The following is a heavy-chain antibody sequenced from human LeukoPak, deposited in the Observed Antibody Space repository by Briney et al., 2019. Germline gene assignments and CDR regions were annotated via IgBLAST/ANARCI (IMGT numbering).Heavy chain of an antibody. J-gene: IGHJ6*03. CDR1: GGTFSSYA. Sequence: VKVSCKASGGTFSSYAISWVRQAPGQGLEWMGGIIPIFGTANYAQKFQGRVTITTDESTSTAYMELSSLRSEDTAVYYCARVAARRDVYYYYYMDVWGKGTTVTVSS. V-gene: IGHV1-69*05. CDR3: ARVAARRDVYYYYYMDV. CDR2: IIPIFGTA. D-gene: IGHD6-6*01.